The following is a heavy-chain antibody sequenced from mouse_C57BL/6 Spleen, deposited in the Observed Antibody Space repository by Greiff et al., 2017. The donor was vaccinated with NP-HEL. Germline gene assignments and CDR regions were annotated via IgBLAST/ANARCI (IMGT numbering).Heavy chain of an antibody. CDR1: GFTFSDFY. CDR3: ARARHYYGYFDY. CDR2: SRNKANDYTT. J-gene: IGHJ2*01. Sequence: EVKLMESGGGLVQSGRSLRLSCATSGFTFSDFYMEWVRQAPGKGLEWIAASRNKANDYTTEYSASVKGRFIVSRDTSQSILYLQMNALRAEDTAIYYCARARHYYGYFDYWGQGTTLTVSS. D-gene: IGHD1-2*01. V-gene: IGHV7-1*01.